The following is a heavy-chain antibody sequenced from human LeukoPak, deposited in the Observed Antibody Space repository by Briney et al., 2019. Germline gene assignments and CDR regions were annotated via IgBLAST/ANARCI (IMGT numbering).Heavy chain of an antibody. CDR2: INHSGST. D-gene: IGHD6-13*01. V-gene: IGHV4-34*01. J-gene: IGHJ6*03. CDR1: CGSFSGYY. CDR3: ARRGIAAPGGYYYTMDV. Sequence: SETLSLTCAVYCGSFSGYYWSWIRLPPGKGLEWIGEINHSGSTNYNPSLKSRVTISLDTSKNQLSLKLSSVTAADTAVYFCARRGIAAPGGYYYTMDVWAKGPQSPSP.